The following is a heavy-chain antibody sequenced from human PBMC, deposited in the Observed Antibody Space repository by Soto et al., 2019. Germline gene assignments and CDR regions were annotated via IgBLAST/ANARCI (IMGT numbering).Heavy chain of an antibody. J-gene: IGHJ6*02. CDR1: GDTVSSNSVA. D-gene: IGHD2-15*01. CDR2: TYYRSRWYS. Sequence: SQTLALTCVGSGDTVSSNSVAWNSVKPSPSRGLEWLGRTYYRSRWYSDYAVSVRSRIDINADTSKNQVALQLNSVTPEDTAVYYCSRSEEDSDYYYYSMDVWGQGTTVTVSS. V-gene: IGHV6-1*01. CDR3: SRSEEDSDYYYYSMDV.